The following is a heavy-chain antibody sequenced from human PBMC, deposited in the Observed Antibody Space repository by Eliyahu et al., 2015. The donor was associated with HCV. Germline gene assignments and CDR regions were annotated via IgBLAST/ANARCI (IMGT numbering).Heavy chain of an antibody. CDR2: ISGSGGNT. V-gene: IGHV3-23*01. Sequence: EEQLLESGGGLVQPGGSLRLSCAASGFTXSXYAMXWVRQAPGKGLEWVSAISGSGGNTYYPDSVRGRFTIXRDNSKNTLYLQMNSLRAEDTAIYYCATDGSSISPYGWFDPWGQGTLVTVSS. CDR3: ATDGSSISPYGWFDP. D-gene: IGHD2-2*01. CDR1: GFTXSXYA. J-gene: IGHJ5*02.